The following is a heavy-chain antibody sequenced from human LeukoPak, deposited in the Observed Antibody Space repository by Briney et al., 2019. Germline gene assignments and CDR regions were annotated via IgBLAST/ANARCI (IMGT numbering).Heavy chain of an antibody. V-gene: IGHV3-33*01. Sequence: GGSLRLSCAASGFTFSSYGMHWVRQAPGKGLEWVAVIWYDGSNKYYADSVKGRLTISRDNSKKPLYLQMNSLRAEDTAVYYCARDWNYYYYDSSGYYPLDYWGQGTLVTVSS. D-gene: IGHD3-22*01. CDR2: IWYDGSNK. CDR3: ARDWNYYYYDSSGYYPLDY. J-gene: IGHJ4*02. CDR1: GFTFSSYG.